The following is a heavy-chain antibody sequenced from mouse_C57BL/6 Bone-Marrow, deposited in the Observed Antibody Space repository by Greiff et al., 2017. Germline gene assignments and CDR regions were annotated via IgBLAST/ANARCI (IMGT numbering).Heavy chain of an antibody. D-gene: IGHD2-1*01. V-gene: IGHV5-17*01. CDR3: ARGGYYGDYYAMDY. J-gene: IGHJ4*01. Sequence: DVQLVESGGGLVKPGGSLKLSCAASGFTFSDYGMHWVRQAPEKGLEWVAYISSGSSTIYYADTVKGRFTISRDNAKNTLFLQMTSLWSEDTAMYYCARGGYYGDYYAMDYWGQGTSVTVSS. CDR2: ISSGSSTI. CDR1: GFTFSDYG.